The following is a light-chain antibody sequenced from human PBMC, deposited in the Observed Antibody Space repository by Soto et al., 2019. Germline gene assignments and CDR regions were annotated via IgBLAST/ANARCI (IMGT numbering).Light chain of an antibody. Sequence: SSELTQPPSVSVAPGKTARITCGGNNIGSKSVHWYQQKPGQAPVLVIYYDSDRPSGIPERFSGSNSGNTATLTISRVEAGDEADYCCQVWDSSSDHVVFGGGTQLTVL. CDR3: QVWDSSSDHVV. V-gene: IGLV3-21*04. CDR2: YDS. J-gene: IGLJ2*01. CDR1: NIGSKS.